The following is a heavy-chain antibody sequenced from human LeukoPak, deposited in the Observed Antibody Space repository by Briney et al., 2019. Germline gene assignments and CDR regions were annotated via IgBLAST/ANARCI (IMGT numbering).Heavy chain of an antibody. V-gene: IGHV4-59*12. J-gene: IGHJ3*02. CDR1: GGSISSYY. CDR2: IYYSGST. CDR3: ARESGGAGSSPRDAFDI. Sequence: PSETLSLTCTVSGGSISSYYWSWIRQPPGKGLEWIGYIYYSGSTNYNPSLKSRVTISVDTSKNQFSLKLSSVTAADTAVYYCARESGGAGSSPRDAFDIWGQGTRVTVSS. D-gene: IGHD3-10*01.